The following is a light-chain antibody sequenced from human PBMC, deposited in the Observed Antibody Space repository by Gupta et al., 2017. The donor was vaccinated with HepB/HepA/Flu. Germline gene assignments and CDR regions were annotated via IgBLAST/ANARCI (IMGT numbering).Light chain of an antibody. J-gene: IGKJ1*01. CDR1: EDIRNS. CDR2: TIS. Sequence: QMTQSPSSVSASVGDRVTITCRASEDIRNSLAWYQQKPGKAPKLLIETISTLQSGVPSRFSGGVSGTEFTLTMSVLQPEDFATYYCHQYKNFPWTFGQGTKVEIK. CDR3: HQYKNFPWT. V-gene: IGKV1-12*01.